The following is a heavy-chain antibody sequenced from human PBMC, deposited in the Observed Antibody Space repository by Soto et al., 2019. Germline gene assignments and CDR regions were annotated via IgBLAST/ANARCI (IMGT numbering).Heavy chain of an antibody. D-gene: IGHD3-9*01. V-gene: IGHV3-48*01. J-gene: IGHJ4*02. CDR1: GFTFSSYS. CDR2: ISSSSITM. Sequence: EVQLVESGGGLVQPGGSLRISCAASGFTFSSYSMIWVRQAPGKGLEWVSYISSSSITMYYADSVKGRFTISRDNAKNSLYLQMNSLRAEDTAVYYCARKVRYFDWAPYYFDYWGQGTLVTVSS. CDR3: ARKVRYFDWAPYYFDY.